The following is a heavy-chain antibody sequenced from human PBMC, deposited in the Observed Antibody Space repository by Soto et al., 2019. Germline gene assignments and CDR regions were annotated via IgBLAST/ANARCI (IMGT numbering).Heavy chain of an antibody. D-gene: IGHD3-22*01. Sequence: ASVKVACKASGYTFTGYYMHGVRQAPGQGLEWMGWINPNRGGTNYAQKFQGRVTMTRDTSISTAYMELSRLRSDATAVYYCARARVDKYYYGMDGWGKGPRVTVSS. V-gene: IGHV1-2*02. J-gene: IGHJ6*04. CDR2: INPNRGGT. CDR1: GYTFTGYY. CDR3: ARARVDKYYYGMDG.